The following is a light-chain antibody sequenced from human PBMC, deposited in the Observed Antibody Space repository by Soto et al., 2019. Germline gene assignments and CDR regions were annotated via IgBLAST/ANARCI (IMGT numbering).Light chain of an antibody. J-gene: IGLJ1*01. CDR1: SGDIGGYNY. Sequence: QSVLTQPASVSGSPGQSITISCTGTSGDIGGYNYVSWYQQHPGKAPELMIYEVSHRPSGVSNRFSGSKSDNTASLTISGLQAEDEADYYCSSYTSISTLYVFGTGTKVTVL. CDR2: EVS. V-gene: IGLV2-14*01. CDR3: SSYTSISTLYV.